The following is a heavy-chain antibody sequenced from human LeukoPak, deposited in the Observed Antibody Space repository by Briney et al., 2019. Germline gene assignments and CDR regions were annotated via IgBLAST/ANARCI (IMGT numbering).Heavy chain of an antibody. CDR1: GYTFSNYS. V-gene: IGHV1-18*01. CDR3: ARDDGRSYWYFDL. Sequence: ASVKVSCKASGYTFSNYSISWVRQAPGQGLEWMGWNSAYNGNTNYAQKLQGRVAMTTDTFTSTAYMELRSLRSDDTAVYYCARDDGRSYWYFDLWGRGTLVTVSS. CDR2: NSAYNGNT. J-gene: IGHJ2*01.